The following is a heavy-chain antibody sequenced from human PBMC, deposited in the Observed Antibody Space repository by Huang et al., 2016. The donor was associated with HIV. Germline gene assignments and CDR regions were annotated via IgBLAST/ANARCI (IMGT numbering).Heavy chain of an antibody. D-gene: IGHD3-10*01. CDR3: ARLPGSITMIRGVITDPY. Sequence: QLQLQESGPGLVKPSETLSLTCTVPGGSIGSDNYYWGWIRQPPGTGLEWIGGIYYRRDTYSNPSLKSRVTITGDTAKNQFSLKMGSVTAADTALYYCARLPGSITMIRGVITDPYWGQGTLVTVSS. J-gene: IGHJ4*02. V-gene: IGHV4-39*01. CDR2: IYYRRDT. CDR1: GGSIGSDNYY.